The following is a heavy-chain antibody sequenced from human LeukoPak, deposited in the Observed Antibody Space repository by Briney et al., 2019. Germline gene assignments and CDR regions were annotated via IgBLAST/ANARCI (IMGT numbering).Heavy chain of an antibody. V-gene: IGHV1-2*02. Sequence: ASVKVSCKASGYTFTGYYMHWVRQAPGQGLEWMGWINPNSGGTNYAQKFQGRVTMTRDTSISTAYMELSRLRSDDTAVYYCAKENQQLVGPPAFDYWGQGTLVTVSS. D-gene: IGHD6-13*01. CDR2: INPNSGGT. CDR1: GYTFTGYY. J-gene: IGHJ4*02. CDR3: AKENQQLVGPPAFDY.